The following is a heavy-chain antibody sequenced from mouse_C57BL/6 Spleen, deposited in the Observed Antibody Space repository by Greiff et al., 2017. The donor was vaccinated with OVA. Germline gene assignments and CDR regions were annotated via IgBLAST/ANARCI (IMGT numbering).Heavy chain of an antibody. CDR2: FNPGSGGT. J-gene: IGHJ2*01. Sequence: QVQLQQSGAELVRPGTSVKVSCKASGYAFTNYLIEWVKQRPGQGLEGIGVFNPGSGGTNYNEKLKGKATQTADKSSSTAYMQLSSLTSEDSAVYFCARTPIYYGNYFDYWGQGTTLTVSS. D-gene: IGHD2-1*01. V-gene: IGHV1-54*01. CDR1: GYAFTNYL. CDR3: ARTPIYYGNYFDY.